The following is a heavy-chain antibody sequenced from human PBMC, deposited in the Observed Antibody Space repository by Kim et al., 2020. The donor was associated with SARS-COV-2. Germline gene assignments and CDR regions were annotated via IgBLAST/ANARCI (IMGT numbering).Heavy chain of an antibody. CDR1: GFTFSNYA. CDR2: ISDSGSST. Sequence: GGSLRLSCAASGFTFSNYAMAWVRRAPGKGLEWLSAISDSGSSTFDTGSVQGRFTISRDNSMNTLSLQIKKMRASATAVYYCAKVRTNSYRDNPDYWGPGTLVTVSS. CDR3: AKVRTNSYRDNPDY. V-gene: IGHV3-23*01. D-gene: IGHD4-4*01. J-gene: IGHJ4*02.